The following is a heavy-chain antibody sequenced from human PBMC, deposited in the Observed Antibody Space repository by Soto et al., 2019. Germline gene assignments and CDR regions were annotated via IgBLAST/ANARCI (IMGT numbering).Heavy chain of an antibody. J-gene: IGHJ4*02. D-gene: IGHD3-10*01. V-gene: IGHV3-23*01. CDR2: ISGSGGST. Sequence: GGSLRLSCAASGFTFSSYAMSWVRQAPGKGLEWVSAISGSGGSTYYADSVKGRFTISRDNSKNTLYLQMNSLRAEDTVVYYCASQRITMVRGVTLDYWGQGTLVTVSS. CDR1: GFTFSSYA. CDR3: ASQRITMVRGVTLDY.